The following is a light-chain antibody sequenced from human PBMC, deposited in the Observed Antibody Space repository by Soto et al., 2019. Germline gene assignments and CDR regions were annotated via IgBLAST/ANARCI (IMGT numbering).Light chain of an antibody. V-gene: IGLV3-10*01. CDR3: YSTDNSGNHVV. CDR1: ALPKKY. Sequence: SYELTQPPSVSVSPGQTARITCSGDALPKKYASWYQQKSGQAPVLVIYEDSKRPSGIPERFSGSSSGTMATLTISGAQVEDEADYYCYSTDNSGNHVVFGGGTKLTVL. CDR2: EDS. J-gene: IGLJ2*01.